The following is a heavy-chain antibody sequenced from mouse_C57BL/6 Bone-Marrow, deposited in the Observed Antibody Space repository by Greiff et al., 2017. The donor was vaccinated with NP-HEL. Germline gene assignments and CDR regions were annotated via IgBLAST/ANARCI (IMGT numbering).Heavy chain of an antibody. D-gene: IGHD2-2*01. CDR3: TRTMVTTRADYYAMDY. V-gene: IGHV1-15*01. J-gene: IGHJ4*01. CDR1: GYTFTDYE. Sequence: QVQLQQSGAELVRPGASVTLSCKASGYTFTDYEMHWVKQTPVHGLEWIGAIDPETGGTAYNQKFKGKAILTADKSSSTAYMELRSLTSEDSAVYYRTRTMVTTRADYYAMDYWGQGTSVTVSS. CDR2: IDPETGGT.